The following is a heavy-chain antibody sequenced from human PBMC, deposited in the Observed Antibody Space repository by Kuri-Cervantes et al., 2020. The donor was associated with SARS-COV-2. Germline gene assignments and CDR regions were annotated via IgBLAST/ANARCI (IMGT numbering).Heavy chain of an antibody. Sequence: ASVKVSCKASGYTFTSYGISWVRQAPGQGLEWMGWISAYNGSTNYAQKLQGRVTMTTDTSTSTAYMELRSLRSDDTAVYYCARDPNYDSSGYYGLTFDYRGQGTLVTVSS. V-gene: IGHV1-18*01. CDR3: ARDPNYDSSGYYGLTFDY. CDR1: GYTFTSYG. D-gene: IGHD3-22*01. CDR2: ISAYNGST. J-gene: IGHJ4*02.